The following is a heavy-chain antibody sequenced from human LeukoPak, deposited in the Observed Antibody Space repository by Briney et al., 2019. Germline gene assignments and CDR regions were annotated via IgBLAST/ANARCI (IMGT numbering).Heavy chain of an antibody. Sequence: GGSLRLSCAASGFTFSDYNMNWVRQSPEKGLEWVSSITSGTTYIYYADSVRGRFTLSRDNAKNSLYLQMNSLRAEDTAVYYCARWPYSSSYYFDYWGQGTLVIVSS. CDR1: GFTFSDYN. V-gene: IGHV3-21*01. CDR3: ARWPYSSSYYFDY. J-gene: IGHJ4*02. CDR2: ITSGTTYI. D-gene: IGHD6-6*01.